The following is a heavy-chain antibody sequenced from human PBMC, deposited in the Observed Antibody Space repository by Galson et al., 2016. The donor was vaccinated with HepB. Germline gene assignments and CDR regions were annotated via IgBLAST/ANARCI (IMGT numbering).Heavy chain of an antibody. CDR2: MYYRGNT. CDR3: ARHTGLERLDS. CDR1: GGSISGDANF. J-gene: IGHJ4*02. Sequence: SETLSLTCTVSGGSISGDANFWAWIRQPPGKGLEWISSMYYRGNTYYNPSLKSRVTISVDTSKNQFSLKLNSVTPTDTAIYYCARHTGLERLDSWGQGTLVTVSS. D-gene: IGHD1-1*01. V-gene: IGHV4-39*01.